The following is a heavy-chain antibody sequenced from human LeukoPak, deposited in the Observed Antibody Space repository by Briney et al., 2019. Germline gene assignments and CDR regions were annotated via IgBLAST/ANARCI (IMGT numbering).Heavy chain of an antibody. CDR2: MRYDGSNK. V-gene: IGHV3-30*02. Sequence: GGSLRLSCAASGFTFSSYGMHWVRQAPGKGLEWVAFMRYDGSNKYYADSVKGRFTISRDNSKNTLYLQMNSLRAEDTAVYYCAKDKIGYCSSTSCYTKSGFDYWGQGTLVTVSS. J-gene: IGHJ4*02. CDR1: GFTFSSYG. CDR3: AKDKIGYCSSTSCYTKSGFDY. D-gene: IGHD2-2*02.